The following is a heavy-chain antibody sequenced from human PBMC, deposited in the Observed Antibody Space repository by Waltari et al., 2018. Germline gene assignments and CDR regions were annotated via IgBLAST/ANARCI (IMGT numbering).Heavy chain of an antibody. V-gene: IGHV4-34*01. Sequence: QVQLQQWGAGLLKPSETLSLTCAVYGGSFSGYYWSWIRQPPGKGLEWIGEINHSGSTNYNPSLKSRVTISVDTSKNQFSLKLSSVTAADTAVYYCARGYYGGNPIDYWGQGTLVTVSS. D-gene: IGHD4-17*01. CDR2: INHSGST. CDR3: ARGYYGGNPIDY. CDR1: GGSFSGYY. J-gene: IGHJ4*02.